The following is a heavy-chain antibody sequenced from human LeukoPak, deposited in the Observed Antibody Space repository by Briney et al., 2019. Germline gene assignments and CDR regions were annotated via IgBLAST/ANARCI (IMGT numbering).Heavy chain of an antibody. D-gene: IGHD6-19*01. V-gene: IGHV1-2*02. CDR1: GYTFTGYY. Sequence: ASVKVSCKASGYTFTGYYMHWVRQAPGQGLEWMGWINPNSGGTNYAQKFQGRVTMTRDTSISTAYMELSRLRSDDTAVYYCARTQAVAGTGGMDVWGKGTTVTISS. J-gene: IGHJ6*04. CDR2: INPNSGGT. CDR3: ARTQAVAGTGGMDV.